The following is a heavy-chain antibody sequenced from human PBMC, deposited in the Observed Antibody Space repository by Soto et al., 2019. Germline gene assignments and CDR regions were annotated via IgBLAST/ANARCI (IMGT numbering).Heavy chain of an antibody. CDR2: IYYSGST. CDR1: GGSIISFY. J-gene: IGHJ4*02. Sequence: SETLSLTCTVAGGSIISFYWSWIRQPPGKGLEWIGYIYYSGSTTSNPSLRSRVTMSVDTSKDQFSLKLSSVTAADTAVYYCARIWVANRAGHYIDYWGQGTLVTVSS. D-gene: IGHD3-16*01. CDR3: ARIWVANRAGHYIDY. V-gene: IGHV4-59*01.